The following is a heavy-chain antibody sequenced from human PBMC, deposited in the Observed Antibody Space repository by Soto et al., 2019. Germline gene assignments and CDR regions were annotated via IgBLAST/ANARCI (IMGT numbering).Heavy chain of an antibody. D-gene: IGHD6-13*01. V-gene: IGHV1-69*13. Sequence: SVKVSCKASGGTFSSYAISWVRQAPGQGLEWMGGIIPIFGTANYAQKFQGRVTITADESTSTAYMELSSLRSEDTAVYYCARTTHSSSWKFDYWGKGTLVTVSS. CDR3: ARTTHSSSWKFDY. CDR1: GGTFSSYA. J-gene: IGHJ4*02. CDR2: IIPIFGTA.